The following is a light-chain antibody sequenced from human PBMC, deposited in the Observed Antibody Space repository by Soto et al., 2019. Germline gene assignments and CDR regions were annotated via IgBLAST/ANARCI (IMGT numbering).Light chain of an antibody. Sequence: QSALTQPASVSGSPGQSITISCTGTSSDVGGYNYVSWYQQHPGQAHKLMVYDVSNRPSGVSSRFPGSKSGNTASLTISGLQAEDEADYYCSYYTGSSTLVVFGGGTKLTVL. CDR1: SSDVGGYNY. V-gene: IGLV2-14*01. J-gene: IGLJ2*01. CDR3: SYYTGSSTLVV. CDR2: DVS.